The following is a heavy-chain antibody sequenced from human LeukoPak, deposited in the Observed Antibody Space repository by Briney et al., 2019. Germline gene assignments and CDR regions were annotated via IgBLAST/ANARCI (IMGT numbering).Heavy chain of an antibody. CDR2: IIPIFGTA. V-gene: IGHV1-69*05. J-gene: IGHJ3*02. CDR3: ASSRRSGSAQDAFDI. CDR1: GGTFSSYA. D-gene: IGHD3-3*01. Sequence: ASVKVSCKASGGTFSSYAISWVRQAPGQGLEWMGGIIPIFGTANYAQKFQGRVTITTDESTSTAYMELSSLRSEDTAVYYCASSRRSGSAQDAFDIWGQGTMVTVSS.